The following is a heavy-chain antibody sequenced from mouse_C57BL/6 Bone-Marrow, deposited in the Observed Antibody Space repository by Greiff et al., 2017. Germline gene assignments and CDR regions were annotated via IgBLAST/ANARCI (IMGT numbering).Heavy chain of an antibody. CDR3: ANWYFDV. CDR2: ISNGGGST. J-gene: IGHJ1*03. CDR1: GFTFSDYY. V-gene: IGHV5-12*01. Sequence: EVHLVESGGGLVQPGGSLKLSCAASGFTFSDYYMYWVRQTPEKRLEWVAYISNGGGSTYYPDTVKGRFTISRDNAKNTLYLQMSRLKSEDTAMYYCANWYFDVWGTGTTVTVSS.